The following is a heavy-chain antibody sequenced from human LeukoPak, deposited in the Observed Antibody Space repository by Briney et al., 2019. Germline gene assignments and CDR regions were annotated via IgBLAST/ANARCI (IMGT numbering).Heavy chain of an antibody. CDR1: GFTFSNYG. J-gene: IGHJ4*02. CDR3: SKDAEFNYDNSGYYRDSSFDY. V-gene: IGHV3-23*01. CDR2: ISSSGRYT. D-gene: IGHD3-22*01. Sequence: GGSLRLSCAVSGFTFSNYGMSWIRQAPGKGLEWVSAISSSGRYTSYADSVKGRFTISRDNSKNTLYLQMNSLRAEDTAVYYCSKDAEFNYDNSGYYRDSSFDYWGQGTLVTVSS.